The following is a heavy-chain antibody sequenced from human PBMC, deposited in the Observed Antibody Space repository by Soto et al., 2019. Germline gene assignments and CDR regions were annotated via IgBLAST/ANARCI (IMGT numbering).Heavy chain of an antibody. V-gene: IGHV1-2*02. CDR2: INPHSGDT. D-gene: IGHD2-2*01. J-gene: IGHJ6*02. Sequence: QVQLVQSGAEVKKPGASAKVSYVASGYTFTDHYIHWVRQAPGQGLEWMGWINPHSGDTIYAQKFQGGVALSRDTSISTAYKELSRLRSDGTAVYYCARGRTVSFYGRDGWGQGTTVTVSS. CDR1: GYTFTDHY. CDR3: ARGRTVSFYGRDG.